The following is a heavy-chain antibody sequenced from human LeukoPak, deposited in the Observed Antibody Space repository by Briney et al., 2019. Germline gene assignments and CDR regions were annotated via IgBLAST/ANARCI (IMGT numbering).Heavy chain of an antibody. CDR1: GFTFSSHS. CDR2: IKGDGSSK. J-gene: IGHJ4*02. Sequence: GGSLRLSCAASGFTFSSHSMNWVRQTPGKGLEWVANIKGDGSSKYYVDSVKGRFTISRDNAKSSLYLQMNTLRAEDTAVYYCATSHDSSGNDWGQGTLVTVSS. CDR3: ATSHDSSGND. V-gene: IGHV3-7*03. D-gene: IGHD3-22*01.